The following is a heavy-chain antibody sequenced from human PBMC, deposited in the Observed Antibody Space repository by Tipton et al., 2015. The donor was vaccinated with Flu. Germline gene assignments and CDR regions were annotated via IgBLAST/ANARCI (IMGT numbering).Heavy chain of an antibody. CDR1: GFTFSNYD. CDR2: ISGSGRTI. V-gene: IGHV3-23*01. CDR3: ADLPMVVPGLGDS. J-gene: IGHJ4*02. Sequence: SLRLSCAASGFTFSNYDMSWVRQAPGKGLEWVSGISGSGRTIYYADSVKGRFTISRDNSRSTLYLQMNSLRAEDTAVYFCADLPMVVPGLGDSWGQGTLVTVSS. D-gene: IGHD4/OR15-4a*01.